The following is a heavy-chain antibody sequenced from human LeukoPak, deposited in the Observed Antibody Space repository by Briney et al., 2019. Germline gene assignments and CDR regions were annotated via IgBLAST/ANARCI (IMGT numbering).Heavy chain of an antibody. CDR2: IKSKTDGGTT. CDR3: TTDPITIFGVVNIYYYYYMDV. Sequence: GGSLRLSCAASGFTFSSYWMSWVRQAPGKGLEWVGRIKSKTDGGTTDYAAPVKGRFTISRDDSKNMLYLQMNSLKTEDTAVYYCTTDPITIFGVVNIYYYYYMDVWGKGTTVTVSS. CDR1: GFTFSSYW. J-gene: IGHJ6*03. V-gene: IGHV3-15*01. D-gene: IGHD3-3*01.